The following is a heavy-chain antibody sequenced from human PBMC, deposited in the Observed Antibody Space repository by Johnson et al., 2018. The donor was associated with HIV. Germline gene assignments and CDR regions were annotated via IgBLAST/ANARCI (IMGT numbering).Heavy chain of an antibody. Sequence: VQLVESGGGVVQPGGSLRLSCAASGLTFSTYDMHWVRQAPGKGLEWVANIKQDGSEKYYVDSVKGRFTISRDNAKNSLYLQMSSLRAEDTALYYGARGGGYYDSRGYLFDAFDIWGQGTMVTVSS. V-gene: IGHV3-7*03. CDR2: IKQDGSEK. CDR1: GLTFSTYD. CDR3: ARGGGYYDSRGYLFDAFDI. D-gene: IGHD3-22*01. J-gene: IGHJ3*02.